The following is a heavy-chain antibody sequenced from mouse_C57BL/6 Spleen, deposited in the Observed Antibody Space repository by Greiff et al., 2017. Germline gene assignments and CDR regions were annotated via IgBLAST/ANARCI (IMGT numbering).Heavy chain of an antibody. D-gene: IGHD2-4*01. Sequence: VQLQQSGAELVMPGASVKLSCKASGYTFTSYWMHWVKQRPGQGLEWIGEIDPSDSYTNYNQKFKGKSTLTVDKSSSTAYMQLSSLTSEDSAVYYCAIYYDYDAFAYWGQGTLVTVSA. V-gene: IGHV1-69*01. J-gene: IGHJ3*01. CDR2: IDPSDSYT. CDR3: AIYYDYDAFAY. CDR1: GYTFTSYW.